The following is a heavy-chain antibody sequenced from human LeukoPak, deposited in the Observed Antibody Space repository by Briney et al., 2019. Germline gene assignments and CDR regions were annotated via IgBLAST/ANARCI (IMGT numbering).Heavy chain of an antibody. J-gene: IGHJ6*02. CDR2: IYYSGST. Sequence: SETLSLTCTVSGGSISSSSYYWGWIRQPPGKGLEWIGSIYYSGSTYYNPSLKSRVTISVDTSKNQFSLKLSSVTAADTAVYYCARAASGGRYYGMDVWGQGTTVTVSS. D-gene: IGHD3-16*01. V-gene: IGHV4-39*01. CDR3: ARAASGGRYYGMDV. CDR1: GGSISSSSYY.